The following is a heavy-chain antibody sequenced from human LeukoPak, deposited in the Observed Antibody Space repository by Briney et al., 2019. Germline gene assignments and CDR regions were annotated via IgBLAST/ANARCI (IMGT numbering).Heavy chain of an antibody. CDR1: GGSISSYY. Sequence: SETLSLTCTVSGGSISSYYWSWIRQPPGKGLEGIGYIYYSGSTNYNPSLKSRVTISVDTSKTQFSLKLSSVTAAATAVYYCARGAGKGNWFDPWGQGTLVTVSS. CDR2: IYYSGST. D-gene: IGHD6-19*01. V-gene: IGHV4-59*01. CDR3: ARGAGKGNWFDP. J-gene: IGHJ5*02.